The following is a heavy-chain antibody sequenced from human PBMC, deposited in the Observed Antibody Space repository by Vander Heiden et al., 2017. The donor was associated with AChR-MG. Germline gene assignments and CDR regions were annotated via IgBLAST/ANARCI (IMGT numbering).Heavy chain of an antibody. V-gene: IGHV3-33*01. CDR2: IWYDGSNE. J-gene: IGHJ4*02. Sequence: QVQLVESGGGVVQPGRSLRPSCAASGFTFSSSGMHWVRQARGKGLEWVAVIWYDGSNEYYADSVKGRFTISRDNSKNTLYLQMNSLRAEDTAVYYCARDQYPHLYGDYVSRPGDYWGQGTLVTVSS. D-gene: IGHD4-17*01. CDR3: ARDQYPHLYGDYVSRPGDY. CDR1: GFTFSSSG.